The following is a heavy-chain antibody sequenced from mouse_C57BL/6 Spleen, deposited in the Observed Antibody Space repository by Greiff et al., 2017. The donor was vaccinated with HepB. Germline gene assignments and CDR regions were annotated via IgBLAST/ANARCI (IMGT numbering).Heavy chain of an antibody. V-gene: IGHV5-17*01. D-gene: IGHD1-2*01. CDR2: ISSCSSTI. CDR1: GFTFSDYG. CDR3: AREGRHWYFDV. J-gene: IGHJ1*03. Sequence: EVMLVESGGGLVKPGGSLKLSCAASGFTFSDYGMHWLRQAPEKGLEWVAYISSCSSTIYYADTVKGRFTISRDNAKNTLFLQMTSLRSEDTAMYYCAREGRHWYFDVWGTGTTVTVSS.